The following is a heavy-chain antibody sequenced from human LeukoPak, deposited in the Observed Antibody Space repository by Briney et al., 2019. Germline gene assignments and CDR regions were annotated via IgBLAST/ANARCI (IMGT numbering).Heavy chain of an antibody. D-gene: IGHD5-18*01. Sequence: PGWSLRLSCAASGSPFTFAMSWVRQAPGKGLEGVSTISGSGADTYDAASVRGRFTISRDNSKNMLYLQMNSLRAEDTAVYYCAKQSTACSLGEGGQGTLVTVSS. CDR2: ISGSGADT. CDR1: GSPFTFA. V-gene: IGHV3-23*01. CDR3: AKQSTACSLGE. J-gene: IGHJ4*02.